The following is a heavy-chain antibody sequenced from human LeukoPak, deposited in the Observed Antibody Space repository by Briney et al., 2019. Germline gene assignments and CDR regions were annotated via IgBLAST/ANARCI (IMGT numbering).Heavy chain of an antibody. J-gene: IGHJ6*02. D-gene: IGHD3-3*01. CDR2: TYYRSKWYN. V-gene: IGHV6-1*01. CDR3: ASGPILEWLPAPDWYYYGMDV. CDR1: GDSVSSNSAA. Sequence: SQTLSLTCAISGDSVSSNSAAWNWIRQSPSRGLEWLGRTYYRSKWYNDYAVSVKSRITINPDTSKNQFSLQLNSVTPEDTAVYYCASGPILEWLPAPDWYYYGMDVWGQGTTVTV.